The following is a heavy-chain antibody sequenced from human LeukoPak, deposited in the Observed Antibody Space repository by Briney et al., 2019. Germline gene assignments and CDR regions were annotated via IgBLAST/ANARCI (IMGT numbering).Heavy chain of an antibody. D-gene: IGHD4-11*01. CDR3: ARGLDHSKTGY. V-gene: IGHV4-34*01. CDR1: RESFSGGY. J-gene: IGHJ4*02. Sequence: PSETLSLTCVVYRESFSGGYWSWIRQPPGEGLEWLGGIRAGVGIHYNPSLKSRVTISVDTSKSQFSLELTSVTAADTAVYYCARGLDHSKTGYWGQGTLVTVSS. CDR2: IRAGVGI.